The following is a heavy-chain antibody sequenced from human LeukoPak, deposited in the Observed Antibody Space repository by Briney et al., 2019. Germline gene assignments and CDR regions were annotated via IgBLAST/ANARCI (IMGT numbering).Heavy chain of an antibody. CDR2: IYPGDSDT. Sequence: GESLKISCKGSGYSFTSYWIGWVRQMPGKGLEWMGIIYPGDSDTRYSPSFQGQVTISADKSISTAYLQWSSLKASDTAIYYCATAAYSSSWYSLYYFDYWGQGTLVTVSS. CDR3: ATAAYSSSWYSLYYFDY. D-gene: IGHD6-13*01. J-gene: IGHJ4*02. V-gene: IGHV5-51*01. CDR1: GYSFTSYW.